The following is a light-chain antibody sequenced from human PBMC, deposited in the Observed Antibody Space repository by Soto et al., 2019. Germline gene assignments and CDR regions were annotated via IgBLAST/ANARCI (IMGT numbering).Light chain of an antibody. V-gene: IGLV2-14*01. CDR2: DVN. J-gene: IGLJ2*01. Sequence: QSVLTQPASVSGSPGQSITISCTGTNSDIGAYDYVSWYQQHPGKAPKLMIWDVNNRPSGVSSRFSGSKSGNTASLTISGLQADDEADYYCSSYTTTCTLVFGGGTKLTVL. CDR1: NSDIGAYDY. CDR3: SSYTTTCTLV.